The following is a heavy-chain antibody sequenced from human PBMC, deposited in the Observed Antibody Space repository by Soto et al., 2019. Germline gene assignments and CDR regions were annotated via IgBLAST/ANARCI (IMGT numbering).Heavy chain of an antibody. V-gene: IGHV4-34*01. Sequence: QVQLQQWGAGLLKPSETLSLTCAVYGGSFSGYYWSWIRQPPGKGLEWIGEINHSGSTNYNPSLKVRVTISVDTSKNQFSLKLSSVTAADTAVYYCARGLAVRGVIPFDYWGQGTLVTVSS. D-gene: IGHD3-10*01. CDR2: INHSGST. CDR3: ARGLAVRGVIPFDY. J-gene: IGHJ4*02. CDR1: GGSFSGYY.